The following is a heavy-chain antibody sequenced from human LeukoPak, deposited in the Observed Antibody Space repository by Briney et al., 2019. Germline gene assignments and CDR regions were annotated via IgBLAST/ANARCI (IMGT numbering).Heavy chain of an antibody. CDR3: ARDSYGYFFDY. D-gene: IGHD5-18*01. J-gene: IGHJ4*02. CDR1: GFTFSSYW. V-gene: IGHV3-7*01. CDR2: IKQDGSEK. Sequence: GGSLRLSCAASGFTFSSYWMSWVRQAPGKGLEWVANIKQDGSEKYYVDSVKGRFTISRDNAKSSLYLQMNSLRAEDTAVYYCARDSYGYFFDYWGQGTLVTVSS.